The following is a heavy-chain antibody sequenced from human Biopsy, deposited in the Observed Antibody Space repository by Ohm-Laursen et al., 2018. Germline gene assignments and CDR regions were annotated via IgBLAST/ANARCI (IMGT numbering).Heavy chain of an antibody. CDR2: IYYSGST. CDR3: ARVGAGAPSIDYFDY. Sequence: TLSLTCTVSGGSVSSGSYYWSWIRQPPGKGLEWIGYIYYSGSTNYNPSLKSRVTMSVDMPKNQFSLKLSSVTAADTAVYYCARVGAGAPSIDYFDYWGQGALVTVSS. D-gene: IGHD1-26*01. V-gene: IGHV4-61*01. CDR1: GGSVSSGSYY. J-gene: IGHJ4*02.